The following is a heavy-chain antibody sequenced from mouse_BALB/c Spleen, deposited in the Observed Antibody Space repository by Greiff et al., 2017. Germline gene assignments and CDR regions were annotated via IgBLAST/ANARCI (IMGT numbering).Heavy chain of an antibody. J-gene: IGHJ4*01. V-gene: IGHV5-4*02. CDR3: ARGYYDYEDAMDY. D-gene: IGHD2-4*01. CDR1: GFTFSDYY. CDR2: ISDGGSYT. Sequence: EVMLVESGGGLVKPGGSLKLSCAASGFTFSDYYMYWVRQTPEKRLEWVATISDGGSYTYYPDSVKGRFTISRDNAKNNLYLQMSSLKSEDTAMYYCARGYYDYEDAMDYWGQGTSVTVSS.